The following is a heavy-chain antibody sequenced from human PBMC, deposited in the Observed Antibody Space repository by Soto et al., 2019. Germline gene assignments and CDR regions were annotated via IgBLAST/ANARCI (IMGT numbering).Heavy chain of an antibody. J-gene: IGHJ4*02. CDR3: ARVAAGTSGDY. CDR2: IYYSGST. V-gene: IGHV4-39*07. CDR1: GGSISSSSYY. D-gene: IGHD6-13*01. Sequence: SETLSLTCTVSGGSISSSSYYWGWIRQPPGKGLEWIGSIYYSGSTYYNPSLKSRVTISVDTSKNQFSLKLSSVTAADTAVYYCARVAAGTSGDYWGQGTLVTVSS.